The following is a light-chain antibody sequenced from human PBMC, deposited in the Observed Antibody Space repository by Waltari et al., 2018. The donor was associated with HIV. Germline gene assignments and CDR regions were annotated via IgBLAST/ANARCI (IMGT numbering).Light chain of an antibody. J-gene: IGKJ1*01. CDR1: QGINKW. CDR2: KAS. Sequence: DLQMTQSPSTLSASVGGRVTFSCRASQGINKWLAWYQQKPEQAPKLLIYKASILESGVPSRFSGSGSGTEFTLTISSLQPEDFATYYCQQLNSYPWTFGQGTRVEVK. CDR3: QQLNSYPWT. V-gene: IGKV1-5*03.